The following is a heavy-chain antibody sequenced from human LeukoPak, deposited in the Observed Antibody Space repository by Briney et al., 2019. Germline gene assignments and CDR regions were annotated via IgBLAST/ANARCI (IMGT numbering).Heavy chain of an antibody. D-gene: IGHD3-22*01. CDR3: ASGLQYDSTAFDI. CDR2: IYYSGST. Sequence: SETLSLTCTVSGGSISSGDYYWSWIRQPPGKGLEWIGYIYYSGSTYYNPSLKSRVTISVDTPKNQFSLKLSSVTAADTAVYYCASGLQYDSTAFDIWGQGTMVTVSS. J-gene: IGHJ3*02. CDR1: GGSISSGDYY. V-gene: IGHV4-30-4*01.